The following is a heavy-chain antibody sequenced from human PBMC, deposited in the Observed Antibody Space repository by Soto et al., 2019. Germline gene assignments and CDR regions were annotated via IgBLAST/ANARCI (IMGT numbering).Heavy chain of an antibody. Sequence: EVQLVESGGGLVQPGGSLRLSCAASGFTVSSNYMSWVGQAPGKGLEWVSVIYSGGSTYYADSVKGRFTISRHNSKNTLYLQMNSLRAEDTAVYYCARSVATIKNWYFDLWGRGTLVTVSS. D-gene: IGHD5-12*01. J-gene: IGHJ2*01. CDR2: IYSGGST. V-gene: IGHV3-53*04. CDR3: ARSVATIKNWYFDL. CDR1: GFTVSSNY.